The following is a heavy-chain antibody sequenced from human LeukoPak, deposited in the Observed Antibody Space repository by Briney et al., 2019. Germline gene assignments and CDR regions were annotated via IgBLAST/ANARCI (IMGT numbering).Heavy chain of an antibody. CDR2: INPNSGGT. D-gene: IGHD3-16*01. CDR3: ARTPSYDDR. Sequence: GASVKVSCKASGYSFTGHYMHWVRQAPGQGLEWMGWINPNSGGTNYAQKFQGRVTMTRDTSISTAYMELTRLRSDDTAVYYCARTPSYDDRWGQGTLVTVSS. V-gene: IGHV1-2*02. CDR1: GYSFTGHY. J-gene: IGHJ1*01.